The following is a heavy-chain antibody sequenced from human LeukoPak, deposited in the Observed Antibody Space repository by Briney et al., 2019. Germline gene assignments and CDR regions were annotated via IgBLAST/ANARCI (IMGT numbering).Heavy chain of an antibody. CDR2: IWYDGSNK. CDR3: ATLTPRFFDY. V-gene: IGHV3-33*01. Sequence: GGSLRLSCAASGFTFSDYGMHWVRQAPGKGLEWVAVIWYDGSNKYCSDSVKGRFTISRDSSKNTLYLQMHSLRAEDTAVYYCATLTPRFFDYWGQGTLVTVSS. J-gene: IGHJ4*02. CDR1: GFTFSDYG. D-gene: IGHD2-8*01.